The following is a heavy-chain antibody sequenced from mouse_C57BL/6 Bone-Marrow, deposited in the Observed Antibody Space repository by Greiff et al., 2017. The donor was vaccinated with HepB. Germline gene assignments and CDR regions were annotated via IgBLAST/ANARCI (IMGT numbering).Heavy chain of an antibody. D-gene: IGHD1-1*01. CDR3: ARRGYGSSYAMDY. CDR1: GFTFSDYG. Sequence: EVQLVESGGGLVQPGGSLKLSCAASGFTFSDYGMAWVRQSPRQGPEWVAFISTLTYSMYYDDTVTGRFTITRENAKNTLYLELSSLRSEDTAMYYCARRGYGSSYAMDYWGQGTSVTVSS. V-gene: IGHV5-15*04. CDR2: ISTLTYSM. J-gene: IGHJ4*01.